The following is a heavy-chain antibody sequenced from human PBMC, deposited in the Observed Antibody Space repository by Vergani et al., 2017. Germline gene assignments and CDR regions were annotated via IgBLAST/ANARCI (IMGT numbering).Heavy chain of an antibody. V-gene: IGHV4-59*01. Sequence: QVQLQESGPGLVKPSETLSLTCTVSGGSISSYYWSSIRQPPGKGLERIGYIYYSGSTNYNPSLKSRVTISVDTSKNQFSLKLSAVTAADTAVYYCARDLRSSSWPYYYYGMDVWGQGTTVTVSS. J-gene: IGHJ6*02. CDR1: GGSISSYY. CDR3: ARDLRSSSWPYYYYGMDV. CDR2: IYYSGST. D-gene: IGHD6-13*01.